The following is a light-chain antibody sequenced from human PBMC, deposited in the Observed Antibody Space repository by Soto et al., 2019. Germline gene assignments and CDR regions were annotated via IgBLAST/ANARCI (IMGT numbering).Light chain of an antibody. CDR1: QNIDTF. J-gene: IGKJ1*01. V-gene: IGKV1-39*01. Sequence: DIQMTQSPFSLAASVGDRVTVSCRSSQNIDTFLNWYRHKPGKAPELLIFGASRLHSGVPSRFSGGGSGTEFTLTISSLQPDDFANYYCQQSYSLPVWTFGQGTKVDIK. CDR2: GAS. CDR3: QQSYSLPVWT.